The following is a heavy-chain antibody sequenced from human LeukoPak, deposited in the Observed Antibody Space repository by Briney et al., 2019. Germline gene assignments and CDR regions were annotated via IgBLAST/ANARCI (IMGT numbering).Heavy chain of an antibody. J-gene: IGHJ6*02. CDR2: IYSGGST. Sequence: PGGSLRLSCAASGVTVSSNYMSWVRQAPGKGLEWVSVIYSGGSTYYADSVKGRFTISRDNSKNTLYLQMNSLRAEDTAVYYCARDRVAGPYYYYYYGMDVWGQGTTVTVSS. V-gene: IGHV3-53*01. CDR1: GVTVSSNY. D-gene: IGHD6-19*01. CDR3: ARDRVAGPYYYYYYGMDV.